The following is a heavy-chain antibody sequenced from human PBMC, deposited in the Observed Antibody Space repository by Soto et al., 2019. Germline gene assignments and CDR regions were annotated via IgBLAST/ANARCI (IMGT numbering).Heavy chain of an antibody. V-gene: IGHV4-30-2*01. CDR1: GGSISSSGYS. J-gene: IGHJ3*02. CDR3: ARASPPYDAFAI. CDR2: IYHSGNT. Sequence: QLQLQESGSGLVKPSQTLSLTCAVSGGSISSSGYSWSWIRQPPGKGLEWIGYIYHSGNTFYNPSLKSRVTISLDRSKNQFSLELSSVTAADTAVYYCARASPPYDAFAIWGQGAMVTVSS.